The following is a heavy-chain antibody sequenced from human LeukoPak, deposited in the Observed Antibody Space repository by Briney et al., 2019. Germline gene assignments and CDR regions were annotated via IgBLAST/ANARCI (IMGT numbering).Heavy chain of an antibody. J-gene: IGHJ4*02. Sequence: ASVKVSCKASGYTFTSYGISWVRQAPGQGLEWMGWISAYNGNTNYAQKLQGRVTMTTDTSTSTAYMELRSLRSDDTAVYYCARDWPYYYDSSGYYYVSFDYWGQGTLVTVSS. CDR2: ISAYNGNT. V-gene: IGHV1-18*01. D-gene: IGHD3-22*01. CDR3: ARDWPYYYDSSGYYYVSFDY. CDR1: GYTFTSYG.